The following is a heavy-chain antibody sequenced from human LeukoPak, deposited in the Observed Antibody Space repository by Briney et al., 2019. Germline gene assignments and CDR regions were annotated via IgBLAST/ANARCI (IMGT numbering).Heavy chain of an antibody. Sequence: ASVKVSCKASGYTFTNYGITWVRQAPGHGLEWMGWISANNGNTNYAQKLQGRVTMTRDTSTSTVYMELRSLRSDDTAVYFCARVVVVTAARAFDIWGQGTMVTVSS. CDR2: ISANNGNT. J-gene: IGHJ3*02. V-gene: IGHV1-18*01. CDR3: ARVVVVTAARAFDI. CDR1: GYTFTNYG. D-gene: IGHD2-21*02.